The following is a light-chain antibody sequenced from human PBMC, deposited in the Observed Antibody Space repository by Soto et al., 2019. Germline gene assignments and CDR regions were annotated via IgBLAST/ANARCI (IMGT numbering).Light chain of an antibody. CDR3: QQYNTFWT. CDR2: DVS. J-gene: IGKJ1*01. CDR1: QSISRW. Sequence: DIQMTQSPSTLSASVGDRVTITCRASQSISRWLAWYQQKPGKAPKLLIYDVSNLEGGVPSRFSGSGSGTEFTLTSNSLQPDDSATYYCQQYNTFWTCGQETKVDIK. V-gene: IGKV1-5*01.